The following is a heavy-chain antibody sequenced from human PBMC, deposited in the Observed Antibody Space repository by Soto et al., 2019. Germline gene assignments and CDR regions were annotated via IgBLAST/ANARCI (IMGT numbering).Heavy chain of an antibody. CDR1: GFTFSSYW. J-gene: IGHJ4*02. D-gene: IGHD3-16*01. Sequence: EVQLVESGGGLVQPGGSLRLSCAASGFTFSSYWMSWVRQAPGKGLEWVANIKQDGSGKYYVDSVKGRFTISRDNAKNSLYLQMNSLRAEDTAVYYCARDGGYYDYIWGSTRRVTDYWGQGNLVTVSS. CDR3: ARDGGYYDYIWGSTRRVTDY. CDR2: IKQDGSGK. V-gene: IGHV3-7*01.